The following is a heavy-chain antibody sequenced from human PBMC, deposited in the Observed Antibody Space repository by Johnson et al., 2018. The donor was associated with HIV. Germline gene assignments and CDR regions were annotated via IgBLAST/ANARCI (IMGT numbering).Heavy chain of an antibody. CDR2: ISYDGSNN. Sequence: QVLLVESGGGVVQPGRSLRLSCAASGFTFSSYAMHWVRQAPGKGLEWVAVISYDGSNNYYADSVKGRFTISRDNSKNSLYLQMNSLRAEDTAVYYCAREQYGGNSNAGDGFDIWGQGTMVTVSS. D-gene: IGHD4-23*01. V-gene: IGHV3-30*04. CDR1: GFTFSSYA. J-gene: IGHJ3*02. CDR3: AREQYGGNSNAGDGFDI.